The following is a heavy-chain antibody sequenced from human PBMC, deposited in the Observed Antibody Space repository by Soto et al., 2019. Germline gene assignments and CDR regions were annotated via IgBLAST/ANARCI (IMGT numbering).Heavy chain of an antibody. Sequence: QVQLVQSGAEVKKPGASVKVSCKASGYTFTSYAMHWVRQAPGQRLEWMGWINAGNGNTKYSQKFQGRVTITRDTSASTAYMELSSLRSEDTAVYYCARDRETMVRGDQFDYWGQGTLVTVSS. CDR1: GYTFTSYA. J-gene: IGHJ4*02. D-gene: IGHD3-10*01. V-gene: IGHV1-3*01. CDR3: ARDRETMVRGDQFDY. CDR2: INAGNGNT.